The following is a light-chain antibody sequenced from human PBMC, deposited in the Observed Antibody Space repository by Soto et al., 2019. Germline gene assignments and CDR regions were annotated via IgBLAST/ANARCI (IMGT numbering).Light chain of an antibody. CDR2: DAP. J-gene: IGKJ4*01. Sequence: EIVMTQSPATLSVSPGARATLSCRARQSITGNLTWYQQKPGQAPTLLIYDAPTRATGIPARFSGSRSGTEFTLTISSLQSEDFAVYYCQQYHNWPLTFGGGTKVDIK. CDR1: QSITGN. V-gene: IGKV3-15*01. CDR3: QQYHNWPLT.